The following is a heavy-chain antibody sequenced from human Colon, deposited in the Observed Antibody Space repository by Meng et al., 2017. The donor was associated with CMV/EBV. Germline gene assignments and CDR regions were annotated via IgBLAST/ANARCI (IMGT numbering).Heavy chain of an antibody. CDR2: IYGGGST. Sequence: GESLKISCVASGFTISSNYINWVRQAPGMGLEWVSVIYGGGSTYYADSVKGRFTIFRDNSKNTVHLQMNSLRAEDTAVYFCARGLSRRISRPQLYYGLDVWGQGTTVTVSS. CDR1: GFTISSNY. CDR3: ARGLSRRISRPQLYYGLDV. V-gene: IGHV3-53*01. D-gene: IGHD5-24*01. J-gene: IGHJ6*02.